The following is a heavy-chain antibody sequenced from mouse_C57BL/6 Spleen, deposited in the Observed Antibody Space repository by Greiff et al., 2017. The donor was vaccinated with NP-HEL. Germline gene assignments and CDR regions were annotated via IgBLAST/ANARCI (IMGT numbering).Heavy chain of an antibody. V-gene: IGHV1-69*01. Sequence: QVQLQQPGAELVMPGASVTLSCKASGYTFTSSWMHWVKQRPGQGLEWIGEIDPSDSYTNYNQKFKGKSTLTVDKSSSTAYMQLSSLTSEDSAVYYCARSGAYYSNYQGDYFDYWGQGTTLTVSS. D-gene: IGHD2-5*01. CDR3: ARSGAYYSNYQGDYFDY. CDR2: IDPSDSYT. J-gene: IGHJ2*01. CDR1: GYTFTSSW.